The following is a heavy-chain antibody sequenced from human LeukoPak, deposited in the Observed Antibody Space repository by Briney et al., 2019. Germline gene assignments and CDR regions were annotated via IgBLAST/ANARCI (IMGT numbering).Heavy chain of an antibody. D-gene: IGHD2-15*01. CDR3: ARAGAVVDNWFDP. V-gene: IGHV1-18*03. CDR2: ISGYNGKT. J-gene: IGHJ5*02. CDR1: GYTLTSYY. Sequence: ASVKVSCKASGYTLTSYYMHWVRQAPGQGLEWMGWISGYNGKTKYAQKLQDRVTMTTDTSTTTAYMELRSLRFDDMAVYYCARAGAVVDNWFDPWGQGTLVTVSS.